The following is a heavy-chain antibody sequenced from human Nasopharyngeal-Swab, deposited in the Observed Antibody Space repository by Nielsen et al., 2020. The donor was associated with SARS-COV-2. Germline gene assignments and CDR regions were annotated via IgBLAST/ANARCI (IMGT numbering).Heavy chain of an antibody. D-gene: IGHD3-9*01. CDR1: GYTFTTYA. V-gene: IGHV1-3*01. J-gene: IGHJ5*02. CDR3: ARDSSSGLRYFDWLSPGYNWFDP. Sequence: ASVKVSCKAPGYTFTTYAIHWVRQAPGQRLEWMGWINAGNGNTKYSQKLQGRVTITRDTSASTAYMELSSLRSEDTAVYYCARDSSSGLRYFDWLSPGYNWFDPWGQGTLVTVSS. CDR2: INAGNGNT.